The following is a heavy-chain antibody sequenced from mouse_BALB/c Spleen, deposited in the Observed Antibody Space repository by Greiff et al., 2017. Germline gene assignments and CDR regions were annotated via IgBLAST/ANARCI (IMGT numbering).Heavy chain of an antibody. CDR2: ISDGGSYT. J-gene: IGHJ3*01. CDR1: GFTFSDYY. CDR3: AREGRTTATVAY. Sequence: EVQLQESGGGLVKPGGSLKLSCAASGFTFSDYYMYWVRQTPEKRLEWVATISDGGSYTYYPDSVKGRFTISRDNAKNNLYLQMSSLKSEDTAMYYCAREGRTTATVAYWGQGTLVTVSA. V-gene: IGHV5-4*02. D-gene: IGHD1-2*01.